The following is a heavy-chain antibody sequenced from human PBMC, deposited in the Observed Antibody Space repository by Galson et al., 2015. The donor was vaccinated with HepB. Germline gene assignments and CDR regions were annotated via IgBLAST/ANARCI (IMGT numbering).Heavy chain of an antibody. Sequence: SVKVSCKASGYTFTSYGISWVRQAPGQGLEWMGWISAYNGNTNYAQKLQGRVTMTTDTSTSTAYMELSRLRSDDTAVYYCARLEAAVDAFDIWGQGTMVTVSS. V-gene: IGHV1-18*04. J-gene: IGHJ3*02. CDR2: ISAYNGNT. CDR3: ARLEAAVDAFDI. D-gene: IGHD6-13*01. CDR1: GYTFTSYG.